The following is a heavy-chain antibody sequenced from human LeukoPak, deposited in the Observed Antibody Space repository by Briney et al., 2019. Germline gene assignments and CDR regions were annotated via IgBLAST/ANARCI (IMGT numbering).Heavy chain of an antibody. CDR2: IIPIFGTA. J-gene: IGHJ6*03. D-gene: IGHD6-19*01. CDR1: GGTFSSYA. V-gene: IGHV1-69*06. Sequence: ASVKVSCKASGGTFSSYAISWARQAPGQGLEWMGGIIPIFGTANYAQKFQGRVTITADKSTSTAYMELSSLRSEDTAVYYRARDSSGWYVAGYYYMDVWGKGTTVTVSS. CDR3: ARDSSGWYVAGYYYMDV.